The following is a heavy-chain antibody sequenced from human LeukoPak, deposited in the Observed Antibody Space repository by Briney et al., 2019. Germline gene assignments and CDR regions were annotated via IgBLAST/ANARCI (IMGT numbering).Heavy chain of an antibody. CDR2: ISGSGGST. D-gene: IGHD3-16*02. V-gene: IGHV3-23*01. Sequence: PGGSLRLSCAASGFTFSSYAMSWVRRAPGEGLEWGSAISGSGGSTYYADSVKGRLTISSDNSKNTLYPQINSVRADDTAVYYCVKIGEDSEFVWGCHRYSPADYWGQGTPVTVSS. CDR1: GFTFSSYA. CDR3: VKIGEDSEFVWGCHRYSPADY. J-gene: IGHJ4*02.